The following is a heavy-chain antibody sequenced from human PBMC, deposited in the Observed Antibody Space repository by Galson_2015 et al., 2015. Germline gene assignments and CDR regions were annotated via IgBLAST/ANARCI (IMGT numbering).Heavy chain of an antibody. CDR2: ISYDGSNK. D-gene: IGHD3-9*01. CDR1: GFTFSSYG. CDR3: AKERGESYDILTGYYCYYFDY. V-gene: IGHV3-30*18. J-gene: IGHJ4*02. Sequence: SLRLSCAASGFTFSSYGMHWVRQAPGKGLEWVAVISYDGSNKDYADSVKGRFTTSRDNSKNTLYLQMNSLRAEDTAVYYCAKERGESYDILTGYYCYYFDYWGQGTLVTVSS.